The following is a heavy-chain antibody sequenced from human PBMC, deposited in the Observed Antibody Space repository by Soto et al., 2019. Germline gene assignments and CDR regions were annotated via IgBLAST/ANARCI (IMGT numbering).Heavy chain of an antibody. D-gene: IGHD6-25*01. Sequence: GGSLRLSCEASGFTFSSYEMIWVRQAPGKGLEWVSYISIGGGTMYYADSVKGRFTISRDNAKNSLYLQMNGLRADDTAVYYCARDGGNSGWPPTNYFDYWGQGTLVTVSS. V-gene: IGHV3-48*03. CDR1: GFTFSSYE. CDR3: ARDGGNSGWPPTNYFDY. J-gene: IGHJ4*02. CDR2: ISIGGGTM.